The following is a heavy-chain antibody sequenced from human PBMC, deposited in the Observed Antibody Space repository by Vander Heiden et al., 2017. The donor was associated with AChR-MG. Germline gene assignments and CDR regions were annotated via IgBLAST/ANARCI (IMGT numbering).Heavy chain of an antibody. J-gene: IGHJ5*02. V-gene: IGHV5-51*01. CDR2: IYPGDSDT. CDR1: GYSFTSYW. D-gene: IGHD3-22*01. Sequence: EVQLVQSGAEVKKPGESLKISCKGSGYSFTSYWLGWVRQMPGKGLEWMGIIYPGDSDTRYSPSFQGQVSISADKSISTAYLQWSSLKASDTAMYYCARQPDYYDSSGYRWFDPWGQGTLVTVSS. CDR3: ARQPDYYDSSGYRWFDP.